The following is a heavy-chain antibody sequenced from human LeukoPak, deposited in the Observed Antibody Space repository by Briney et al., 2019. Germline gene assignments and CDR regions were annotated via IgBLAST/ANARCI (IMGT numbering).Heavy chain of an antibody. Sequence: SETLSLTCTVSGGSISSYYWSRIRQPPGKGLEWIGYIYYSGSTNYNPSLKSRVTISVDTSKNQFSLRLSSVTAADTAVYYCARARWHYYGSLGASYYFDYWGQGTLVTVSS. V-gene: IGHV4-59*08. D-gene: IGHD3-10*01. CDR2: IYYSGST. J-gene: IGHJ4*02. CDR3: ARARWHYYGSLGASYYFDY. CDR1: GGSISSYY.